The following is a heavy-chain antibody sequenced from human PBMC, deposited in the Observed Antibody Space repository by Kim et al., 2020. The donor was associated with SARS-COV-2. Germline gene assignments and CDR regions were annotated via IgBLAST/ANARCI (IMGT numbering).Heavy chain of an antibody. D-gene: IGHD6-13*01. J-gene: IGHJ4*02. CDR2: IYYSGST. CDR1: GGSISSSSYY. CDR3: ARRKKDERAAAVHGTFDY. V-gene: IGHV4-39*01. Sequence: SETLSLTCTVSGGSISSSSYYWGWIRQPPGKGLEWIGSIYYSGSTYYNPSLKSRVTISVDTSKNQFSLKLSSVTAADTAVYYCARRKKDERAAAVHGTFDYWGQGTLVTVSS.